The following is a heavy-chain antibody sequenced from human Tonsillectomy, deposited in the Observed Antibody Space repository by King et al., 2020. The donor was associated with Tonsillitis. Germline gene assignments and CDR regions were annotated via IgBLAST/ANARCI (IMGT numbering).Heavy chain of an antibody. CDR2: IKRDGSEK. J-gene: IGHJ4*02. CDR1: GFTFSNYW. CDR3: ARRQSIVGVTDY. D-gene: IGHD1-26*01. V-gene: IGHV3-7*01. Sequence: VQLVESGGGLVQPGGSLRLSCAASGFTFSNYWMSWVRQAPGKGLEWVANIKRDGSEKYYVESVKGRFTVSRDNAENSLYLQMNSLRAEDTALYYCARRQSIVGVTDYWGQGTLVTVSA.